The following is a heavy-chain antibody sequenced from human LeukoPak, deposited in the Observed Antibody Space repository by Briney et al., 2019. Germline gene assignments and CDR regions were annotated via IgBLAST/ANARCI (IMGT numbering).Heavy chain of an antibody. CDR3: ARSYGSGSYYIDFDY. V-gene: IGHV4-61*02. J-gene: IGHJ4*02. CDR2: IYTSGNT. Sequence: SQTLSLTCTVSGGSISSGSYYWIWIRQPAGKGQEWIGRIYTSGNTNYNPSLKSRVTISVDTPKNQFSLKLSSVTAADTAVYYCARSYGSGSYYIDFDYWGQGTLVTVSS. D-gene: IGHD3-10*01. CDR1: GGSISSGSYY.